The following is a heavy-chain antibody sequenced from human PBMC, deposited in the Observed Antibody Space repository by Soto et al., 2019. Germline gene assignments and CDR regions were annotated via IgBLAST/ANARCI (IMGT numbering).Heavy chain of an antibody. CDR2: IKQDGSEK. CDR3: ARDGDIVVVPAAYTLFHWFDP. CDR1: GFTFSSYW. V-gene: IGHV3-7*01. D-gene: IGHD2-2*01. J-gene: IGHJ5*02. Sequence: GGSLRLSCAASGFTFSSYWMSWVRQAPGKGLEWVANIKQDGSEKYYVDSVKGRFTISRDNAKNSLYLQMNSLRAEDTAVYYCARDGDIVVVPAAYTLFHWFDPWGQGTLVTVSS.